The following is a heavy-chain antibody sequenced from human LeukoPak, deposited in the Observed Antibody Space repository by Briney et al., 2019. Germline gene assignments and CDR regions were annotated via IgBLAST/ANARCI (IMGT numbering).Heavy chain of an antibody. CDR3: ARGVTIFGVEINYYYYMDV. CDR1: GGSFSGYY. V-gene: IGHV4-34*01. Sequence: SETLSLTCAVYGGSFSGYYWSWIRQPPGKGLEWIGEINHSGSTNYNPSLKSRVTISVDTSKNQFSLKLSSVTAADTAVYYCARGVTIFGVEINYYYYMDVWGKGTTVTVSS. D-gene: IGHD3-3*01. J-gene: IGHJ6*03. CDR2: INHSGST.